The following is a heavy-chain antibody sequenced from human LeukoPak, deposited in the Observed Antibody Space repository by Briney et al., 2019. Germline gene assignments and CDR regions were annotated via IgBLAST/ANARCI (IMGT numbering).Heavy chain of an antibody. D-gene: IGHD2-2*01. Sequence: GGSLRLSCAASGFTFSSYGMHWVRQAPGKGLEWVAFIRYDGSNKYYADSVKGRFTISRDNSKNTLYLQMNSLRAEDTAVYYCAKDHLGYCSSTSCSGGSDYWGQGTLVTVS. CDR3: AKDHLGYCSSTSCSGGSDY. V-gene: IGHV3-30*02. J-gene: IGHJ4*02. CDR1: GFTFSSYG. CDR2: IRYDGSNK.